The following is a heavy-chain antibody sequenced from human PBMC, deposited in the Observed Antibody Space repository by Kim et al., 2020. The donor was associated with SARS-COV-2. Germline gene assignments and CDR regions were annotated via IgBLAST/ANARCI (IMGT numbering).Heavy chain of an antibody. J-gene: IGHJ6*02. Sequence: GGSLRLSCAASGFTFSSYSMNWVRQAPGKGLEWVSSISSSSSYIYYADSVKGRFTISRDNAKNSLYLQMNSLRAEDTAVYYCARDQAADIVVVPAARPYYYYGMDVWGQGTTVTVSS. CDR1: GFTFSSYS. CDR3: ARDQAADIVVVPAARPYYYYGMDV. D-gene: IGHD2-2*01. CDR2: ISSSSSYI. V-gene: IGHV3-21*01.